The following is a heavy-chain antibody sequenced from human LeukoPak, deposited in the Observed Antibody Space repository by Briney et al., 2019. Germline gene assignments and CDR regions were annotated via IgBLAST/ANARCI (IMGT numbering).Heavy chain of an antibody. Sequence: ASVKVSCKASGYTFTSYGISWVRQAPGQGLEWMGWISAYNGNTNYAQKLQGRVTMTTDTSTSTAYMELRSLRSDDTAVYYCARDWDYYDSSGYYAGGDYWGQGTLVTVSS. CDR1: GYTFTSYG. J-gene: IGHJ4*02. D-gene: IGHD3-22*01. CDR2: ISAYNGNT. V-gene: IGHV1-18*01. CDR3: ARDWDYYDSSGYYAGGDY.